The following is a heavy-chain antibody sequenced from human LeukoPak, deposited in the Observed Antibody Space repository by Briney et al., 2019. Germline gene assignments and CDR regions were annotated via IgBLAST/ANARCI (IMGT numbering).Heavy chain of an antibody. J-gene: IGHJ4*02. CDR2: MNPNSGNT. CDR1: GYTFTSYD. Sequence: ASVKVSCKASGYTFTSYDINWVRQATGQGLEWMGWMNPNSGNTGYAQKFQGRVTMTRNTSISTVYMELSSLRSVDTAVYYCARVNRQYSGYDLSYFDYWGQGTLVTVSS. D-gene: IGHD5-12*01. V-gene: IGHV1-8*01. CDR3: ARVNRQYSGYDLSYFDY.